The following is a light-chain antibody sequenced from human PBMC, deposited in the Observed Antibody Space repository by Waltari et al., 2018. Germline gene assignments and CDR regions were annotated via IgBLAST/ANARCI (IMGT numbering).Light chain of an antibody. CDR1: NSDVGNYNL. Sequence: QSVLTQPASVSGSPGQSITISCTGINSDVGNYNLVSWYQHHPGNAPKVMIYEVTKRPSGVSNRFSGSKSGNTASLTISGLQAEDEADYYCCSYAGSTTSVMFGGGTKLTVL. J-gene: IGLJ3*02. CDR3: CSYAGSTTSVM. CDR2: EVT. V-gene: IGLV2-23*02.